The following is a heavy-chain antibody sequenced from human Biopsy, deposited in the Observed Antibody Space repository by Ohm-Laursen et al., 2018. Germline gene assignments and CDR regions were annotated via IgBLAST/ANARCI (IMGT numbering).Heavy chain of an antibody. CDR1: GFIFTTYT. Sequence: SLSLSCSASGFIFTTYTMNWVRQAPGQGLEWVSSISSRSSDISYADSVKGRFTISRDNAKNSLFLHMNSLRAEDTAVYYCARESALKWYQSLSYFNGMDVWGQGTTVTVSS. D-gene: IGHD2-2*01. CDR2: ISSRSSDI. V-gene: IGHV3-21*01. J-gene: IGHJ6*02. CDR3: ARESALKWYQSLSYFNGMDV.